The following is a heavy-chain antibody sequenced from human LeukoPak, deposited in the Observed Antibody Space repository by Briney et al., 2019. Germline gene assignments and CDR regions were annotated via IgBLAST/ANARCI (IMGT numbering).Heavy chain of an antibody. CDR1: GFTFSGSA. CDR3: TRHHIAAAPPVY. V-gene: IGHV3-73*01. Sequence: PGGSLRLSCAASGFTFSGSAMHWVRQASGKGLEWVGRIRSKANSYATAYAASVKGRFTISRDDSKNTAYLQMNSLKTEDTAVYYCTRHHIAAAPPVYWGQGTLVTVSS. J-gene: IGHJ4*02. CDR2: IRSKANSYAT. D-gene: IGHD6-13*01.